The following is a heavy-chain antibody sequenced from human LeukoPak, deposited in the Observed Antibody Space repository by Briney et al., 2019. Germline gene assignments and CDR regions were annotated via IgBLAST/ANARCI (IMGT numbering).Heavy chain of an antibody. CDR1: GYSFTNYW. J-gene: IGHJ4*02. D-gene: IGHD3-22*01. Sequence: LGESLKISCKGSGYSFTNYWIGWVRQMPGKGLEWMGIIYPGDSDTRYSPSFQGQVTISADKSISTAYLQWSSLKASDTAMYYCARFVSGRDSSGYYPDYWGQGTLVTVSS. CDR3: ARFVSGRDSSGYYPDY. CDR2: IYPGDSDT. V-gene: IGHV5-51*01.